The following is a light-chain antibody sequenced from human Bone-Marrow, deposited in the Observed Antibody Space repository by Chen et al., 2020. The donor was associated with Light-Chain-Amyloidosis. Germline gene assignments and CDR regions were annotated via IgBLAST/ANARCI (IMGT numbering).Light chain of an antibody. J-gene: IGKJ2*01. V-gene: IGKV3-15*01. CDR2: GAS. CDR1: QSLSTN. Sequence: IVLTQSPVTLSVSPGERATLSCRASQSLSTNLAWYQQKPGQAPRLLIYGASTRITGIPARFSGSGSGTEFTLTISSLQSEDFALYYCQQYNTWPLAFGQGTKVEIK. CDR3: QQYNTWPLA.